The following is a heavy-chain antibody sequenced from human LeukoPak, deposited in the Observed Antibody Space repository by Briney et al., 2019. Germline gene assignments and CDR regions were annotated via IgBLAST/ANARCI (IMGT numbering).Heavy chain of an antibody. CDR2: ISGSGGST. V-gene: IGHV3-23*01. CDR1: GFTFSSYA. Sequence: GSLRLSCAASGFTFSSYAMSWVRQAPGKGLEWVSAISGSGGSTYYADSVKGRFTISRDNSKNTLYLQMNSLRAEDTAVYYCAKDMRFDWTPYYFDYWGQGTLVTVSS. D-gene: IGHD3-9*01. CDR3: AKDMRFDWTPYYFDY. J-gene: IGHJ4*02.